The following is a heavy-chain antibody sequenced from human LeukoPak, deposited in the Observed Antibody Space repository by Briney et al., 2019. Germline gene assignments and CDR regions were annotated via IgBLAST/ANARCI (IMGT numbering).Heavy chain of an antibody. V-gene: IGHV3-74*01. D-gene: IGHD6-19*01. J-gene: IGHJ4*02. CDR3: ARSSYPYYFDY. Sequence: GGSLRLSCGASGVSFSSYWVHWVRQAPGKGLMWVSRVNNDGSSTTYADSVEGRFTISRDNARNTLYLQMNSLRAEDTAVYYCARSSYPYYFDYWGQGTLVTVSS. CDR2: VNNDGSST. CDR1: GVSFSSYW.